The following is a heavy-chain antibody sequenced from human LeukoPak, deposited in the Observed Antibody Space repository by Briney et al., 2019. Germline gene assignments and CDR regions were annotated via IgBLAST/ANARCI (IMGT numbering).Heavy chain of an antibody. CDR3: AKGGASLSDY. V-gene: IGHV3-74*01. CDR2: IKSDGTST. J-gene: IGHJ4*02. Sequence: GGSLRLSCAASGFIFSSYWMHWVRQAPGKGLVWVSRIKSDGTSTNYADSVKGRFTISRDNAKNTLHLQMNSLRADDTAVYYCAKGGASLSDYWGQGTLVTVSS. D-gene: IGHD1-26*01. CDR1: GFIFSSYW.